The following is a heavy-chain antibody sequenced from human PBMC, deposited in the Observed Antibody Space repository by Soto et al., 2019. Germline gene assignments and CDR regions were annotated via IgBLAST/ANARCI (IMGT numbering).Heavy chain of an antibody. CDR2: INHSGST. D-gene: IGHD5-12*01. CDR1: GGSFSGYY. J-gene: IGHJ5*02. Sequence: SETLSLTCAVYGGSFSGYYWSWIRQPPGKGLEWIGEINHSGSTNYNPSLKSRVTISVDTSKNQFSLKLSSVTAADTAVYFCARGHRDIVATRRLWFDPWGQGTLVTVSS. V-gene: IGHV4-34*01. CDR3: ARGHRDIVATRRLWFDP.